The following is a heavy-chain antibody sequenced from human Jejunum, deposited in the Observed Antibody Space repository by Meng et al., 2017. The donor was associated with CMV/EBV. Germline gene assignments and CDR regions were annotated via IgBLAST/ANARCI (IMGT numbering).Heavy chain of an antibody. J-gene: IGHJ5*02. CDR1: GLSFRKYE. CDR3: ARSKVAMGFDL. D-gene: IGHD5-12*01. V-gene: IGHV3-48*03. Sequence: ASGLSFRKYEGDWVRQAPGEGLGWVSFISSGGGPQYHADSVKGRFTISSGSAKNSLDLQMNGLRIEDTAIYYCARSKVAMGFDLWGQGTLVTVSS. CDR2: ISSGGGPQ.